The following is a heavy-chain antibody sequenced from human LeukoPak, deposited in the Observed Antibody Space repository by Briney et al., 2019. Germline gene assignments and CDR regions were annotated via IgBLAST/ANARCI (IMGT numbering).Heavy chain of an antibody. D-gene: IGHD2-15*01. CDR1: GGSTSSNTFY. Sequence: PSETLSLTCTVYGGSTSSNTFYWGWIRQPPGKGLEWIVAVYYNGNTYYSSSLSSRVTISVDTSKSQFSLHLTSVTAADTSVYHCGMTMTGYSNGSTCYAGYFARWGRGTLVTVSS. J-gene: IGHJ2*01. CDR3: GMTMTGYSNGSTCYAGYFAR. CDR2: VYYNGNT. V-gene: IGHV4-39*01.